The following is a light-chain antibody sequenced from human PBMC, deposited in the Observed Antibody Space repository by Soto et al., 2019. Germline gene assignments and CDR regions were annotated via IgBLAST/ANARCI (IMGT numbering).Light chain of an antibody. CDR1: QSIGSW. CDR2: KAS. J-gene: IGKJ1*01. Sequence: DIQMTQSPSTLSASVGDRVTITCRASQSIGSWLAWYQQTPGKAPKVLINKASSLESGVPSRISGSGSGTEITLTISSLQPDDFATYYCEQYHSFPGTFGQGTKVEIK. CDR3: EQYHSFPGT. V-gene: IGKV1-5*03.